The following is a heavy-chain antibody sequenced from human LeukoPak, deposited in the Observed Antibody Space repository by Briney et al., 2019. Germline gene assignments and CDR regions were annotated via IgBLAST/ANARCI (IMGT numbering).Heavy chain of an antibody. D-gene: IGHD3-10*01. Sequence: QPGGSLRLSCAASGFTFSSYAMHWVRQAPGKGLEYVSAISSNGGSTYYANSVKGRFTISRDNSKNTLYLQMNSLRTEDTAVYYCAKDLYYYASGSWFDYWGQGTLVTVSS. J-gene: IGHJ4*02. CDR2: ISSNGGST. V-gene: IGHV3-64*01. CDR3: AKDLYYYASGSWFDY. CDR1: GFTFSSYA.